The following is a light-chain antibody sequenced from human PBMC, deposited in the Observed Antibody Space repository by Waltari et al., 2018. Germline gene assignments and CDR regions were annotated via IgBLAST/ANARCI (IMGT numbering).Light chain of an antibody. CDR3: SSYTTSGTWV. J-gene: IGLJ3*02. CDR1: SSDGGGYNY. V-gene: IGLV2-14*03. CDR2: DVN. Sequence: QSALTQPASVSGSPGQSTTISCTGTSSDGGGYNYVAWCQQHPGKAPKLVIYDVNNRPSGVSNRFSGSKSGNTASLTISGLQTEDEADYYCSSYTTSGTWVFGGGTKLAVL.